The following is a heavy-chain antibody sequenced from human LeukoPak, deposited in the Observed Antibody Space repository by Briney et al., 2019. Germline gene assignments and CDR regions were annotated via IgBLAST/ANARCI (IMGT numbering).Heavy chain of an antibody. CDR1: GYTFTNYA. V-gene: IGHV1-18*01. CDR3: ARGRSTGTPGNYMDV. Sequence: ASVKVSCKASGYTFTNYAIHWVRQAPGQRLEWMGWISAYNGNTNYAQKLQGRVTMTTDTSTSTAYMELRSLRSDDTAVYYCARGRSTGTPGNYMDVWGKGTTVTVSS. CDR2: ISAYNGNT. D-gene: IGHD1-1*01. J-gene: IGHJ6*03.